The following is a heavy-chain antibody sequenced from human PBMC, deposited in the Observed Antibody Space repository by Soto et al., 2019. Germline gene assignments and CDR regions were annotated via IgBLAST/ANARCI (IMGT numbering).Heavy chain of an antibody. CDR2: ISRSSTGI. V-gene: IGHV3-48*02. CDR3: ARAVTWGLDV. D-gene: IGHD3-10*01. Sequence: EVQLVESGGGLVQPGGSLRLSSAASGFTFSLYSMSWVRQAPGKGLEWVSYISRSSTGIHYADSVKGRFTISRDDVTNSMHLQMNSLRDGDTAVYYCARAVTWGLDVWGQGTTVSISS. J-gene: IGHJ6*01. CDR1: GFTFSLYS.